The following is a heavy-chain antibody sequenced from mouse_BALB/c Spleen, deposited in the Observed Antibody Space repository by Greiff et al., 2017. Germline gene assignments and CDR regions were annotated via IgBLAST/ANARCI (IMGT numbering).Heavy chain of an antibody. CDR3: ARQYYYAMDY. CDR2: INSNGGST. Sequence: EVKLMESGGGLVKLGGSLKLSCAASGFTFSSYYMSWVRQTPETRLGLVAAINSNGGSTYYPDTVKGRFTISRDSAKNTLYLQMSSLKSEDTALYYCARQYYYAMDYWGQGTSVTVSS. CDR1: GFTFSSYY. V-gene: IGHV5-6-2*01. J-gene: IGHJ4*01.